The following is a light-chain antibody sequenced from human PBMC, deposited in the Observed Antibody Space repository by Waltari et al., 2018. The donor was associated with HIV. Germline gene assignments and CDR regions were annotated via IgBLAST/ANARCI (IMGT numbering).Light chain of an antibody. Sequence: QSAPTQPASVSGSPGQSITLSCTGPSSDIGHYQYVSWYQQPPGKAPKLMIYEVSNRPSGVSNRFSGSKSGNTASLTISGLQAEDEADYYCSSYISTTTLFGTGTKVTVL. CDR1: SSDIGHYQY. V-gene: IGLV2-14*01. J-gene: IGLJ1*01. CDR3: SSYISTTTL. CDR2: EVS.